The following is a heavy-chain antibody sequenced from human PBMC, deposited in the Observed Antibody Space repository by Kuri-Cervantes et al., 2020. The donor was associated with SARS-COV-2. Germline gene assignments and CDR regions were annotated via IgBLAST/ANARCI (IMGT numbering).Heavy chain of an antibody. CDR3: ARGAIAAAAFDY. J-gene: IGHJ4*02. D-gene: IGHD6-13*01. CDR2: IYYSGST. Sequence: GSLRLSCTVSGGSISSYYWSWIRQPPGKGLEWIGYIYYSGSTNYNPSPKSRVTISVDTSKNQFSLKLSSVTAADTAVYYCARGAIAAAAFDYWGQGTLVTVSS. CDR1: GGSISSYY. V-gene: IGHV4-59*12.